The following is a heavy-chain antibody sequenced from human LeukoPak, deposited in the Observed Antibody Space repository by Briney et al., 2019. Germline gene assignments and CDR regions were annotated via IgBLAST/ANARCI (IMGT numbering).Heavy chain of an antibody. CDR1: GSSVSGYW. CDR2: IKQDGSEK. V-gene: IGHV3-7*01. Sequence: GGSLRLSCAVSGSSVSGYWMTWVRQAPGKGLEWVANIKQDGSEKNYVDSVKGRFTISRDNAENSLFLQMNSLRVEDTAVYYCAGEWQGGIAAAGTRIEGDYWGQGTLVAVSS. CDR3: AGEWQGGIAAAGTRIEGDY. J-gene: IGHJ4*02. D-gene: IGHD6-13*01.